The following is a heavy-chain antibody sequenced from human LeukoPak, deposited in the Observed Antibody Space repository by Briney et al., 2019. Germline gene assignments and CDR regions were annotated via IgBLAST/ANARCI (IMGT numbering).Heavy chain of an antibody. V-gene: IGHV3-21*01. CDR3: ARGSIAARYYSAEYFQH. J-gene: IGHJ1*01. CDR1: GFTFSSYS. Sequence: GGSLRLSCAASGFTFSSYSMNWVRQAPGKGLEWVSSISSSSSYIYYADSVKGRFTISRDNAKNSLYLQMNSLRAEDTAVYYCARGSIAARYYSAEYFQHWGQGTLVTVSS. CDR2: ISSSSSYI. D-gene: IGHD6-6*01.